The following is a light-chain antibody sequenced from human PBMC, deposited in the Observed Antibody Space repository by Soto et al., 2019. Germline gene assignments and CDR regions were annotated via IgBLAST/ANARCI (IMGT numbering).Light chain of an antibody. J-gene: IGLJ3*02. Sequence: QSALTQPASVSGSPGQSITFSCTGTSNDIGGYNYVSWFQHHPDKAPKLIIYEVNDRPSGVSNRFSGSKSGNTASLTISGLQPEDEADYYCSSYTGDYTLMFAGGTKLTVL. CDR3: SSYTGDYTLM. CDR2: EVN. CDR1: SNDIGGYNY. V-gene: IGLV2-14*01.